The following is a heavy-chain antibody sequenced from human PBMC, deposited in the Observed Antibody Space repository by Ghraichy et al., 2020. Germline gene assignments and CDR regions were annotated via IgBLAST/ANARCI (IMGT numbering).Heavy chain of an antibody. CDR3: AREPSPTSAYYDFWSGWGAYYYYYGMDV. D-gene: IGHD3-3*01. Sequence: GGSLRLSCAASGFTFSSYGMHWVRQAPGKGLEWVAVIWYDGSKKYYADSVKGRFTISRDNSKNTLYLQMNSLRAEDTAVYYCAREPSPTSAYYDFWSGWGAYYYYYGMDVWGQGTTVTVSS. CDR1: GFTFSSYG. CDR2: IWYDGSKK. J-gene: IGHJ6*02. V-gene: IGHV3-33*01.